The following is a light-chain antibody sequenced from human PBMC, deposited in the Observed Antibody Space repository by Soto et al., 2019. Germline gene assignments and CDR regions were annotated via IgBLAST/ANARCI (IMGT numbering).Light chain of an antibody. CDR1: QDISNY. V-gene: IGKV1-33*01. CDR3: QQYDSLPWT. Sequence: DLQMTQSPSSLSASVGDRVTITCQASQDISNYLNWYQQKPGKAPKLLIYHASNLETGVPSRFSGSGSGTDFTFTISSLQSEDIATYYCQQYDSLPWTFGQGTKVEIK. J-gene: IGKJ1*01. CDR2: HAS.